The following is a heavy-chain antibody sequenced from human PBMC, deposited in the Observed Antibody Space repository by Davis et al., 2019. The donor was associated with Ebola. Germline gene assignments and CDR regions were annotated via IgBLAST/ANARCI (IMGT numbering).Heavy chain of an antibody. Sequence: GGSLRLSCAASGFTFSSYAMSWVRQAPGKGLEWVSYISSSSSYTNYADSVKGRFTISRDNAKKSLYLQMNSLRAEDTAVYYCARRLYPGHYYYGMDVWGQGTTVTVSS. D-gene: IGHD2-2*02. CDR2: ISSSSSYT. CDR3: ARRLYPGHYYYGMDV. J-gene: IGHJ6*02. CDR1: GFTFSSYA. V-gene: IGHV3-21*05.